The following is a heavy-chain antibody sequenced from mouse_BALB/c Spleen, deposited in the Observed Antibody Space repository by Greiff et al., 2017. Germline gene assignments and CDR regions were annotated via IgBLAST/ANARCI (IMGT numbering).Heavy chain of an antibody. CDR3: ARTDITTFDY. Sequence: VQLQQSGPELVKPGASVKISCKASGYSFTGYFMNWVMQSHGKSLEWIGRINPYNGDTFYNQKFKGKATLTVDKSSSTAHMELRSLASEDSAVYYCARTDITTFDYWSQGTTLTVSS. D-gene: IGHD1-1*01. J-gene: IGHJ2*01. V-gene: IGHV1-20*02. CDR2: INPYNGDT. CDR1: GYSFTGYF.